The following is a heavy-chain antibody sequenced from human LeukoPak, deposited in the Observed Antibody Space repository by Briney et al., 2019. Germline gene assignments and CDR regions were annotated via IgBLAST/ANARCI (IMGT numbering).Heavy chain of an antibody. CDR2: ISYDGSNK. CDR3: ARAGGRASGSSY. V-gene: IGHV3-30*03. D-gene: IGHD1-26*01. J-gene: IGHJ4*02. CDR1: GFTFSSYG. Sequence: GGSLRLSCAASGFTFSSYGMHWVRQAPGKGLEWVAVISYDGSNKYYADSVKGRFTISRDNSKNTLYLQMNSLRAEDTAVYYCARAGGRASGSSYWGQGTLVTVSS.